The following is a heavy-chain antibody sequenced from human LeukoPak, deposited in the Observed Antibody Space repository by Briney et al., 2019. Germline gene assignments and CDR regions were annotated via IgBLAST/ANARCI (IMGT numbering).Heavy chain of an antibody. CDR1: GFTFSTYG. Sequence: GGSLRLSCAASGFTFSTYGMSWGREAPGKGLEWFSAVAGGGLTTYYADSVKGRFTISRDNSKNTLYLQMNSLRAEDTAVYYCATMKGYFENWGQGTLVTVSS. D-gene: IGHD3-22*01. J-gene: IGHJ4*02. V-gene: IGHV3-23*01. CDR3: ATMKGYFEN. CDR2: VAGGGLTT.